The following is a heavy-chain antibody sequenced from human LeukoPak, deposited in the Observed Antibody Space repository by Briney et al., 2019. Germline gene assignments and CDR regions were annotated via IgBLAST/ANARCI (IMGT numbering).Heavy chain of an antibody. CDR3: ARLHSMIRGPRDY. Sequence: SETLSLTCTVSGGSISSRSYYWGWIRQPPGKGLEWIGSIYYSGSTYYNPSLKSRVTISIDTSKNQFSLKLSSVTAADTAVYYCARLHSMIRGPRDYWGQGTLVTVSS. D-gene: IGHD3-10*01. J-gene: IGHJ4*02. CDR2: IYYSGST. CDR1: GGSISSRSYY. V-gene: IGHV4-39*07.